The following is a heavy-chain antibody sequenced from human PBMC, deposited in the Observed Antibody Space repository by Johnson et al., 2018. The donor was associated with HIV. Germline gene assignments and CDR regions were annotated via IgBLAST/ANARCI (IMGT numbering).Heavy chain of an antibody. Sequence: VQLVESGGGVVQPGRSLRLSCAASGFTFSSYAMHWVRQAPGKGLEWVSGLIWNDGSIGYADSVKGRFTISRDNAKNSLYLQMNSLRAEDTALYYCAKGWIVGATKGEVDAFDIWGQGTMVTVSS. V-gene: IGHV3-9*01. J-gene: IGHJ3*02. CDR3: AKGWIVGATKGEVDAFDI. D-gene: IGHD1-26*01. CDR2: LIWNDGSI. CDR1: GFTFSSYA.